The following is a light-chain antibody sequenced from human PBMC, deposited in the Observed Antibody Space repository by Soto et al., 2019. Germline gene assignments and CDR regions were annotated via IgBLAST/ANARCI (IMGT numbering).Light chain of an antibody. CDR1: SSDVGTYNL. V-gene: IGLV2-23*01. Sequence: QSARNQPASVSGSPGQSIAISCTGTSSDVGTYNLVSWYQQHPGKAPKLMIYEATKRPSGISDRFSGSKSGNTASLTISGLQAEDEADYFCCSYAGSSTFVFGTGTKVTVL. CDR3: CSYAGSSTFV. CDR2: EAT. J-gene: IGLJ1*01.